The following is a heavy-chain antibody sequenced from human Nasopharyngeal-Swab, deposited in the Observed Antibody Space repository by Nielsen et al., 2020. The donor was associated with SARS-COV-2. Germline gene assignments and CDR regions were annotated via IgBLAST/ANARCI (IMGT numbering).Heavy chain of an antibody. Sequence: GESLKISCAASGFTFRSYWMRWVRQAPGKGLEWVANIKYDESEKYYVASVKGRFTISRDNAKNSLYLQMNSLRVEDTAVYYCQRVQTSHYYGLDVWGQGTTVTVSS. CDR1: GFTFRSYW. J-gene: IGHJ6*02. CDR3: QRVQTSHYYGLDV. D-gene: IGHD6-6*01. CDR2: IKYDESEK. V-gene: IGHV3-7*05.